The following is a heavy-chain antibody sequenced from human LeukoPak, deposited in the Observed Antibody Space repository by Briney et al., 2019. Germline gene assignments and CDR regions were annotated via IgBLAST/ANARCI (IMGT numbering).Heavy chain of an antibody. Sequence: GESLRLSCAASGFTFSTYAMSWVRQAPGKGLEWVSAISGSGGSTYYADSVKGRITISRDNSKNTLYLQMNSLRAEDTAVYYCAKGFPGGSYYVFDYWGQGTLVTVSS. D-gene: IGHD1-26*01. J-gene: IGHJ4*02. CDR1: GFTFSTYA. V-gene: IGHV3-23*01. CDR2: ISGSGGST. CDR3: AKGFPGGSYYVFDY.